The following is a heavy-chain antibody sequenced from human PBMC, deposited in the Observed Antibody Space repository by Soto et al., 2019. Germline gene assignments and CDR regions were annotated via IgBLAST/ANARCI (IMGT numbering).Heavy chain of an antibody. CDR3: ARGKVAVAGNPYDY. CDR2: MNPNSGNT. D-gene: IGHD6-19*01. CDR1: GYTFTSYD. J-gene: IGHJ4*02. Sequence: ASVKVSCKASGYTFTSYDINWVRQATGQGLEWMGWMNPNSGNTGYAQKFQGRVTMTRNTSISTAYMELSSLRSEDTAVYYCARGKVAVAGNPYDYWGQGNLVTVSS. V-gene: IGHV1-8*01.